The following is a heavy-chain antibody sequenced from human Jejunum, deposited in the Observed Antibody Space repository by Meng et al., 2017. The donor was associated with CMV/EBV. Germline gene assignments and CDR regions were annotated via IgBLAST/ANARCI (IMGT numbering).Heavy chain of an antibody. V-gene: IGHV3-30-3*01. CDR3: ASGRHCTNSYCVFRYGLDV. CDR2: ISHDGNTI. J-gene: IGHJ6*02. D-gene: IGHD2-8*01. CDR1: A. Sequence: AMHWVRQAPGKGLEWLAVISHDGNTIFHADSMKGRFNISRDNSKNTVDLQISSLRPEDTAIYYCASGRHCTNSYCVFRYGLDVWGQGTTVTVSS.